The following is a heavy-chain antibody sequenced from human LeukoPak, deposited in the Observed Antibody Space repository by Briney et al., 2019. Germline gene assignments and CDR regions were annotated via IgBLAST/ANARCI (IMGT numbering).Heavy chain of an antibody. D-gene: IGHD2-2*02. CDR1: GYTFTSYG. CDR3: ARVGPYCSSTSCYKGGAFDI. CDR2: ISAYNGNT. J-gene: IGHJ3*02. Sequence: ASVKVSCKASGYTFTSYGNSWVRQAPGQGLEWMGWISAYNGNTNYAQKLQGRVTMTTDTSTSTAYMELRSLRSDDTAVYYCARVGPYCSSTSCYKGGAFDIWGQGTMVTVSS. V-gene: IGHV1-18*01.